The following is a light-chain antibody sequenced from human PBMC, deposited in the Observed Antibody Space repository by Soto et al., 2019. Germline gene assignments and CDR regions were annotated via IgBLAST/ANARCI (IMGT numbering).Light chain of an antibody. J-gene: IGLJ1*01. Sequence: QSALTQPASVSGSPGQSITISCTGTSSDVGGYSLVSWYQQHPGKAPKIMIYEGSKRPSGVSNRFSGSKSGNTASLTISGLQAEDEADYYCCSYAGTDTYVFGTGTKLTVL. V-gene: IGLV2-23*01. CDR1: SSDVGGYSL. CDR3: CSYAGTDTYV. CDR2: EGS.